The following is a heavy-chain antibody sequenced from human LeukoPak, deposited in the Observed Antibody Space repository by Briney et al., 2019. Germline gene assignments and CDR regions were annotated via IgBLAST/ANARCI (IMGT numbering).Heavy chain of an antibody. J-gene: IGHJ3*02. Sequence: PGGSLRLSCAASGFSFSDYWMSWVRQAPGRGLEWVGNTNQDGSQNSSVDSVKGRFTISRDNAKNSLYLQMNSLGAEDTALYYCAREVTASSFDILGQGTMVTVSS. CDR3: AREVTASSFDI. D-gene: IGHD2-21*02. CDR2: TNQDGSQN. CDR1: GFSFSDYW. V-gene: IGHV3-7*01.